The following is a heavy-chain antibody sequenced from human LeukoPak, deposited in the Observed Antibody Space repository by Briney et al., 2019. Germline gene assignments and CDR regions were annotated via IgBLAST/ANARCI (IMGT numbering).Heavy chain of an antibody. CDR3: AKDMRYCSSTSCYRGVYYFDY. D-gene: IGHD2-2*01. J-gene: IGHJ4*02. Sequence: GGSLRLSCAASGFTFSSYGMHWVRQAPGKGLEWVAFIRYDGSNKYYADSVKGRFTIPRDNSKNTLYLQMNSLRAEDTAVYYCAKDMRYCSSTSCYRGVYYFDYWGQGTLVTVSS. CDR2: IRYDGSNK. V-gene: IGHV3-30*02. CDR1: GFTFSSYG.